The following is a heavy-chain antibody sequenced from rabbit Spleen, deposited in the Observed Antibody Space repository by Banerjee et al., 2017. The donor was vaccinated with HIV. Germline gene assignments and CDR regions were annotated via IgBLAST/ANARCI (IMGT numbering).Heavy chain of an antibody. Sequence: QQQLEESGGGLVKPEGSLTLTCTASGFSFGSSDYICWVRQAPGKGLEWIACSYAGSTGFVGATYYASWAIGRFTISKTSSTAVALQMTSLTAADTATYFCARWASSDGYFDLWGQGTLVTVS. D-gene: IGHD1-1*01. V-gene: IGHV1S45*01. CDR1: GFSFGSSDY. CDR3: ARWASSDGYFDL. CDR2: SYAGSTGFVGAT. J-gene: IGHJ4*01.